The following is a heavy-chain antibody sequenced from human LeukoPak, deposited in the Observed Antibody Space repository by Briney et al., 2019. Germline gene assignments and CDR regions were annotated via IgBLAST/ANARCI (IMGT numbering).Heavy chain of an antibody. CDR1: GYTFISYA. V-gene: IGHV1-18*01. J-gene: IGHJ4*02. CDR2: ISAYNNNT. D-gene: IGHD1-26*01. CDR3: ARGVGSPADY. Sequence: ASVEVSCKASGYTFISYAMHWVRQAPGQGLEWMGWISAYNNNTNYAQKLQGRVTMTTDTSTSTAYMELRSLRSDDTAVYYCARGVGSPADYWGQGTLVTVSS.